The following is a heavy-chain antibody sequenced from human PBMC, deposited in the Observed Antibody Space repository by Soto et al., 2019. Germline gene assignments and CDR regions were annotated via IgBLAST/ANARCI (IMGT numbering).Heavy chain of an antibody. Sequence: QVYLLQSGAEVKKVGASVTVSCKTSGYTFSAYYVHWARRAPGRGFQWLGWINPSNEVTTFSEFFQGRITMTRGTSTNTVHMELNRLTSDDTAVYYCLRGGWGDSPIDYWGQGTQVTVSS. CDR2: INPSNEVT. V-gene: IGHV1-2*02. J-gene: IGHJ4*02. CDR1: GYTFSAYY. CDR3: LRGGWGDSPIDY. D-gene: IGHD1-26*01.